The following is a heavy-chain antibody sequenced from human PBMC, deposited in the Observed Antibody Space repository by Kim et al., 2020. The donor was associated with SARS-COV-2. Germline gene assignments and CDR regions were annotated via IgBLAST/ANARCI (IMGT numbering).Heavy chain of an antibody. Sequence: SETLSLTCTVSGGSISSYYWSWIRQPPGKGLEWIGYIYYSGSTNYNPSLKSRVTISVDTSKNQFSLKLSSVTAADTAVYYCARGTVTTYYYYYGMDVWGQGTTVTVSS. D-gene: IGHD4-17*01. CDR1: GGSISSYY. CDR2: IYYSGST. J-gene: IGHJ6*02. V-gene: IGHV4-59*13. CDR3: ARGTVTTYYYYYGMDV.